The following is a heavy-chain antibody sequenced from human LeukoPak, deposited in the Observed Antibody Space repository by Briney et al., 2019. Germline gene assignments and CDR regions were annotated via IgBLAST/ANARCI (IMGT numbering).Heavy chain of an antibody. V-gene: IGHV4-39*06. J-gene: IGHJ5*02. CDR2: IYYSGST. D-gene: IGHD4-17*01. CDR3: AREYYGDYVEVDP. CDR1: GGSIRSSYY. Sequence: SETLSLTCTVSGGSIRSSYYWGWIRQPPGKGLEWIGSIYYSGSTYYNPSLKSRVTISVDTSKNQFPLKLSSVTAADTAVYYCAREYYGDYVEVDPWGQGTLVTVSS.